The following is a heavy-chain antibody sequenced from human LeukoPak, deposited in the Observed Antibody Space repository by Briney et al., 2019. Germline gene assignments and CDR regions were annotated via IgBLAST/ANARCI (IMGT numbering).Heavy chain of an antibody. CDR3: AREQEDIVVVPAAGVFDP. CDR2: INPTGGST. V-gene: IGHV1-46*01. D-gene: IGHD2-2*01. J-gene: IGHJ5*02. Sequence: GASVKIACNASAYTFTSYYMHWVRQPPGQGLEWLGIINPTGGSTSYEKKSRGKVTMTRDLSRSTVYMELSSLRSADTAVYYCAREQEDIVVVPAAGVFDPWGQGTLVTVSS. CDR1: AYTFTSYY.